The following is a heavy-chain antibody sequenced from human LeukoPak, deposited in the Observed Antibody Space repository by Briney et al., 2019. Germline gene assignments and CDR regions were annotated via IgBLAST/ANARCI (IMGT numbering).Heavy chain of an antibody. CDR3: ARRPTIVATIDDAFDI. J-gene: IGHJ3*02. D-gene: IGHD5-12*01. CDR1: GGTFSSYA. CDR2: IIPIFGTA. Sequence: GASVKVSCKASGGTFSSYAISWVRQAPGQGLEWMGGIIPIFGTANYAQKFQDRVTITADESTSTAYMELSSLRSEDTAVYYCARRPTIVATIDDAFDIWGQGTMVTVSS. V-gene: IGHV1-69*13.